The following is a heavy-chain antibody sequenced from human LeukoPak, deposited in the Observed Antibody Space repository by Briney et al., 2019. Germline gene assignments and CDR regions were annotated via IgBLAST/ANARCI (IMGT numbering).Heavy chain of an antibody. CDR1: GFTFSSYS. V-gene: IGHV3-21*01. CDR3: ARAYSGRYGLGYYYMDV. CDR2: ISGSSSYI. Sequence: PGGSLRLSCAASGFTFSSYSMNWVRQAPGKGLEWVSSISGSSSYIYYADSVKGRFTTSRYNAKNSLYLQMNSLRAEDTAVYYCARAYSGRYGLGYYYMDVWGKGTTVTISS. D-gene: IGHD1-26*01. J-gene: IGHJ6*03.